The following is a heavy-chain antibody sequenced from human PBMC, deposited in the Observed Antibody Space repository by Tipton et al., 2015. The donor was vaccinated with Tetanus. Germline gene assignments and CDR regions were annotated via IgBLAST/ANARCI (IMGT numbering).Heavy chain of an antibody. CDR1: GFTFSSYS. D-gene: IGHD3-22*01. CDR2: IGSFSRTI. CDR3: ARVVRDYYYGMDV. V-gene: IGHV3-48*01. J-gene: IGHJ6*02. Sequence: SLRLSCEGSGFTFSSYSMNWVRQAPGKGLEWISYIGSFSRTINYADSVRGRFTTFRDNAKGSLYLQMSRLRAEDTAVYYCARVVRDYYYGMDVWGQGTTVTVSS.